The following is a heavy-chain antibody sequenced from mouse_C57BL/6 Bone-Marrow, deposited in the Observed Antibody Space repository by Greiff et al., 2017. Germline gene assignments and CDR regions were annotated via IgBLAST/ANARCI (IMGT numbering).Heavy chain of an antibody. CDR2: IDPSASYT. V-gene: IGHV1-50*01. J-gene: IGHJ2*01. CDR1: GYTFTSYW. Sequence: QVQLQQPGAELVKPGASVKLSRKASGYTFTSYWMQWVKQRPGQGLEWIGEIDPSASYTNYNQKFKGKATLTVDTSSSTAYMQLSSLTSEDSAVYCCARRLFDYWGQGTTLTVSS. D-gene: IGHD2-13*01. CDR3: ARRLFDY.